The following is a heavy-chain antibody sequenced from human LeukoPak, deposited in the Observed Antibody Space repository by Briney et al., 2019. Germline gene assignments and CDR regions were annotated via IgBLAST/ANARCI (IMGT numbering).Heavy chain of an antibody. CDR3: ASLTAYGDRALGY. Sequence: SETLSLTCAVYGGSFSGYYWSWIRQPPGKGLEWIGEINHSGSTNYNPSLKSRVTISVDTSKNQFSLKLSSVTAADTAVYYCASLTAYGDRALGYWGQGTLVTVSS. V-gene: IGHV4-34*01. CDR1: GGSFSGYY. D-gene: IGHD4-17*01. J-gene: IGHJ4*02. CDR2: INHSGST.